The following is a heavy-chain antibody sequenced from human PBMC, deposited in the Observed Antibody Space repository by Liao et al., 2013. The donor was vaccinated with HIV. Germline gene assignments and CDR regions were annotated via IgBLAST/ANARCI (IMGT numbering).Heavy chain of an antibody. CDR3: ARVPLSYCTSTSCYET. V-gene: IGHV4-61*02. D-gene: IGHD2-2*01. Sequence: QVQLQESGPGLVKPSQTLSLTCTVSGGSVSSGNYYWSWIRQPAGKGLEWIGRLYTSGSANYSPSLKGRVTMAVDTSKNQFSLKLRSVTAADTAVYYCARVPLSYCTSTSCYETWGQGTLVTVSS. CDR2: LYTSGSA. CDR1: GGSVSSGNYY. J-gene: IGHJ4*02.